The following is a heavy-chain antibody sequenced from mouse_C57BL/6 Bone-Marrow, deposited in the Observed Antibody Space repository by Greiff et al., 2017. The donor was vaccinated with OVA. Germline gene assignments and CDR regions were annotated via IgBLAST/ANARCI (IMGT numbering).Heavy chain of an antibody. V-gene: IGHV3-6*01. CDR3: ARAPIVTFDY. Sequence: EVKLQESGPGLVKPSQSLSLTCSVTGYSITSGYYWNWIRQFPGNKLEWMGYISYDGSNNYNPSLKNRISITRDTSKNQFFLKLKSVTTEDTATYYCARAPIVTFDYWGQGTTLTVSS. D-gene: IGHD2-5*01. CDR1: GYSITSGYY. CDR2: ISYDGSN. J-gene: IGHJ2*01.